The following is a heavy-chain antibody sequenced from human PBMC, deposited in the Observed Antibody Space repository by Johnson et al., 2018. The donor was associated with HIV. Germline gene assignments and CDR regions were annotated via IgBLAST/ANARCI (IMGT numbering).Heavy chain of an antibody. CDR2: ISYDGSNK. Sequence: QVQLVESGGDVVQPGRSLRLSCAASGFTFSSYGMHWVRQAPGKGLEWVAVISYDGSNKYYADSVKGRFTISRDNSKNSLYLQMNSLRAEDTAVYYCVRDAFDYRDASGRFGGAGFDIWGRGTMVTVSS. D-gene: IGHD3-16*01. V-gene: IGHV3-30*03. CDR1: GFTFSSYG. CDR3: VRDAFDYRDASGRFGGAGFDI. J-gene: IGHJ3*02.